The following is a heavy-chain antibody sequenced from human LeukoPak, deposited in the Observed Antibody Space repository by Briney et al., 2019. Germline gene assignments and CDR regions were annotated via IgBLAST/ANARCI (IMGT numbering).Heavy chain of an antibody. Sequence: GGSLRLSCAASGFTFSSYGMHWVRQAPGKGLEWVAFIRYDGSNKYYADSVKGRFTISRDNSKNTLYLQMNSLRAEDTAVYYCAKVDAVLLWFGESYYFDYWGQGTLVTVSS. CDR1: GFTFSSYG. V-gene: IGHV3-30*02. D-gene: IGHD3-10*01. CDR2: IRYDGSNK. J-gene: IGHJ4*02. CDR3: AKVDAVLLWFGESYYFDY.